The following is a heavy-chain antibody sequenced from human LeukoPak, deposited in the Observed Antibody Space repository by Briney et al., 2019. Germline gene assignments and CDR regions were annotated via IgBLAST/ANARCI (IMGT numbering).Heavy chain of an antibody. CDR1: GYTFTTYF. CDR2: IDPSDGST. CDR3: ARGRPLGLWSGYRDYYYYYMDV. Sequence: GASVKVSCTASGYTFTTYFVHWVRQAPGQGLEWMGIIDPSDGSTSHAQKFQGRVTMTRNTSISTAYMELSSLRSEDTAVYYCARGRPLGLWSGYRDYYYYYMDVWGKGTTVTLSS. V-gene: IGHV1-46*01. D-gene: IGHD3-3*01. J-gene: IGHJ6*03.